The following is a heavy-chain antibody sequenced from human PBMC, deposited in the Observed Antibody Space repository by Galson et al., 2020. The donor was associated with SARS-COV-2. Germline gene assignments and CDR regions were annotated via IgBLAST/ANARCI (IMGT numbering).Heavy chain of an antibody. V-gene: IGHV1-46*01. D-gene: IGHD2-21*01. Sequence: ASVKVSCKASGYTLISFYIHRLRQAPRQRLEGVGVINPSGYNTSYALKFRGRVTVTRDMSTQTVYMDLSSLTSEAPAVYYCAREWGDINSSVFDYWGQGSLVVVSS. CDR3: AREWGDINSSVFDY. J-gene: IGHJ4*02. CDR1: GYTLISFY. CDR2: INPSGYNT.